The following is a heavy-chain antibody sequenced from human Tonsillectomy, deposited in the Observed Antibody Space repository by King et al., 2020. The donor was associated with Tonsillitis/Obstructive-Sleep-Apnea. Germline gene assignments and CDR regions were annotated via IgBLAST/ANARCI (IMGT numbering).Heavy chain of an antibody. J-gene: IGHJ4*02. CDR1: GFTFSNAW. CDR2: IKSKTDGGTT. V-gene: IGHV3-15*01. D-gene: IGHD2-2*01. Sequence: VQLVESGGGLVKPGGSLRLSCAASGFTFSNAWMSWVRQAPGKGLEWVGRIKSKTDGGTTDYAAPVKGRFTISRDDSNNTLYLQMNSLKTEDTAVYYCTTEDIVVVPAASSYYFDYWGQGTLVTVSS. CDR3: TTEDIVVVPAASSYYFDY.